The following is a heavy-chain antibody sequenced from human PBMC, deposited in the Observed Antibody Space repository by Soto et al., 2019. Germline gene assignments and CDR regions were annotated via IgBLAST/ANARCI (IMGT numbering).Heavy chain of an antibody. D-gene: IGHD3-3*01. CDR3: AHRVLRTVFGLVTTTAIYFDF. CDR2: IYWDDDK. CDR1: GFSLTTSGVG. Sequence: QITLNESGPTVVRPTETLTLTCRFSGFSLTTSGVGVGWIRQSPGKAPEWLALIYWDDDKRYSASLKSRLTTTKDTSKNQVVLTVSDLDPTDTATYDCAHRVLRTVFGLVTTTAIYFDFWGQGTPVAVSS. J-gene: IGHJ4*02. V-gene: IGHV2-5*02.